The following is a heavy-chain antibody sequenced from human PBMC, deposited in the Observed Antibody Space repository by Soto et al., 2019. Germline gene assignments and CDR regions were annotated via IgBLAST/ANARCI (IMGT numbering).Heavy chain of an antibody. D-gene: IGHD1-1*01. Sequence: SETLSLTCTVSGVSISSSSYYWGWIRQPPGKGLEWIGSIYYSGSTYYNPSLKSRVTISVDTSKNQFSLKLSSVAAADTAVYYCARQGLDWNEDYYGMDVWGQGTTVTVSS. J-gene: IGHJ6*02. CDR1: GVSISSSSYY. V-gene: IGHV4-39*01. CDR2: IYYSGST. CDR3: ARQGLDWNEDYYGMDV.